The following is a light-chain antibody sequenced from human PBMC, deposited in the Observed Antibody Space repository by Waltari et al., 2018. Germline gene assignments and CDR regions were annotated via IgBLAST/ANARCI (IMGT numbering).Light chain of an antibody. V-gene: IGLV3-1*01. CDR2: QDT. CDR1: KLGDKY. Sequence: SYELTQPPSVSVSPGQTASITCAGDKLGDKYASWYKQKPGQSPVLVIYQDTKGPAGMPERFAGSNSGNTATLTISGTQGMEEADYNCLALHSRAAWVYGGGTKLTVL. CDR3: LALHSRAAWV. J-gene: IGLJ3*02.